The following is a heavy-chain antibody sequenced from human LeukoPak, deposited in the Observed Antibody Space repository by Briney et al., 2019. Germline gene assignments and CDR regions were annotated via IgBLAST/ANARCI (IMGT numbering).Heavy chain of an antibody. V-gene: IGHV4-4*07. D-gene: IGHD3-22*01. CDR1: GGSISSYY. CDR3: ARDRYYYDSSGYYYNDY. Sequence: SETLSLTCTVSGGSISSYYWSWIRQPAGKGLEWIGRIYTSGSTNYNPSLKSRVTMSVDTSKNQFSLKLSSVTAADTAVYYCARDRYYYDSSGYYYNDYWGQGTLVTASS. J-gene: IGHJ4*02. CDR2: IYTSGST.